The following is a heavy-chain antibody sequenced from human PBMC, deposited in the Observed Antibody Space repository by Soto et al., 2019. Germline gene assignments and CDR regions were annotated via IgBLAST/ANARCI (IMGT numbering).Heavy chain of an antibody. CDR2: IIPILGIA. CDR3: ARVIAGTTTAFDI. CDR1: GGTFSSYT. J-gene: IGHJ3*02. Sequence: SVKVSCKASGGTFSSYTISWVRQAPGQGLEWMGRIIPILGIANYAQKFQGRVTITADKSTSTAYMELSSLRSEDTAVYYCARVIAGTTTAFDIWGQGTMVTVSS. D-gene: IGHD1-7*01. V-gene: IGHV1-69*02.